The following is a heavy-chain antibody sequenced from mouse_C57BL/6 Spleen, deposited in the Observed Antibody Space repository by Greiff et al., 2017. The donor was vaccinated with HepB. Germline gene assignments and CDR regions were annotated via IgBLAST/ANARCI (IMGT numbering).Heavy chain of an antibody. Sequence: DVKLVESGGGLVKPGGSLKLSCAASGFTFSDYGMHWVRQAPEKGLEWVAYISSGSSTIYYAHTVKGRFTISRDNAKNTLFLQMTSLRSEDTAMYYCARHDPYAMDYWGQGTSVTVSS. D-gene: IGHD2-12*01. J-gene: IGHJ4*01. CDR3: ARHDPYAMDY. CDR2: ISSGSSTI. V-gene: IGHV5-17*01. CDR1: GFTFSDYG.